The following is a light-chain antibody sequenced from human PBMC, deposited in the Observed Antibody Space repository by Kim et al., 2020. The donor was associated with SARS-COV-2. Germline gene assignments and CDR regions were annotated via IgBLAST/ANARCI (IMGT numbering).Light chain of an antibody. CDR2: GAS. Sequence: EIVMTQSPATLSVSPGERATLSFRASQSVSSNLAWYQQKPGQAPRLLIYGASTRATGIPARFNGSGSGTEFTLTISSLQSEDLAVYYCQQYNNWYTFGQGTKLEI. J-gene: IGKJ2*01. CDR1: QSVSSN. CDR3: QQYNNWYT. V-gene: IGKV3-15*01.